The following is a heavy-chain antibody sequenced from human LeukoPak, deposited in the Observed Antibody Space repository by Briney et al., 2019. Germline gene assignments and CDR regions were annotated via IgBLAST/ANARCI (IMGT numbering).Heavy chain of an antibody. V-gene: IGHV3-23*01. Sequence: GGSLRLSCAASGFTFSSYAMSWVRQAPGKGLEWFSAVSGSGGSTYYADSVKGRFTISRDNSKNTLYLQMNSLRAEDTAVYYCAKVGGDYYDSSGYQDYWGQGTLVTVSS. CDR3: AKVGGDYYDSSGYQDY. D-gene: IGHD3-22*01. CDR2: VSGSGGST. J-gene: IGHJ4*02. CDR1: GFTFSSYA.